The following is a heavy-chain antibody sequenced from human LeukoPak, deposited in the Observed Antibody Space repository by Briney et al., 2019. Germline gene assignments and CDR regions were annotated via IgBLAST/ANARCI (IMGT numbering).Heavy chain of an antibody. Sequence: SETLSLPCTVSGGPISSYFWSWIRQPPGKGLEWIGYNYYSGSTNYNPSLKSRVTISVDTSKNQFSLRLSSVSAADTAVYYCARAGRSSGWYGRDYFDYWGEGNLVTVSS. CDR3: ARAGRSSGWYGRDYFDY. D-gene: IGHD6-19*01. CDR1: GGPISSYF. J-gene: IGHJ4*02. V-gene: IGHV4-59*01. CDR2: NYYSGST.